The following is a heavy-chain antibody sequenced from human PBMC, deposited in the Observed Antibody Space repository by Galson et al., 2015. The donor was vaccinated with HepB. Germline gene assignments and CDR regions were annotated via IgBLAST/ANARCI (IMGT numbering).Heavy chain of an antibody. CDR1: GFDVHRHY. V-gene: IGHV3-66*01. CDR2: IFSLDST. J-gene: IGHJ3*02. Sequence: SLRLSCAASGFDVHRHYMHWVRQAPGKGLEWVSVIFSLDSTYYADSVKGRFTISRDDSNKMIHLQMSRLRLEDTAIYYCATESTGTEDAFDIWGQGTMVTFSS. CDR3: ATESTGTEDAFDI. D-gene: IGHD3-10*01.